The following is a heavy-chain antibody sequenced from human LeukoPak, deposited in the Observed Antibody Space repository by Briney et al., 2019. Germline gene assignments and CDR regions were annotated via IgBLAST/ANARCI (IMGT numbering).Heavy chain of an antibody. V-gene: IGHV3-20*04. J-gene: IGHJ4*02. CDR3: ARVKYFDWLHRAFDY. CDR2: INWNGGST. Sequence: GGSLRLSCAASGFTFDDYGMSWVRQAPGKGLEWVSGINWNGGSTGYADSVKGRFTISRDNAKNSLYLQMNSLRAEDTAVYYCARVKYFDWLHRAFDYWGQGTLVTVSS. D-gene: IGHD3-9*01. CDR1: GFTFDDYG.